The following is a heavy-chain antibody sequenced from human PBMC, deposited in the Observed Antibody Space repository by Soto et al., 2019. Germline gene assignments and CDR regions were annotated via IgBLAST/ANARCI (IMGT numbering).Heavy chain of an antibody. D-gene: IGHD2-2*01. CDR1: GGSFSGYY. CDR3: ERTDSSTHPYYFDY. Sequence: SETLSLTCAVYGGSFSGYYWSWIRQPPGKGLEWIGEINHSGSTNYNPSLKSRVTISVDTSKNQFSLKLSSVTAADTAVYYCERTDSSTHPYYFDYWGQGTLVTVSS. V-gene: IGHV4-34*01. J-gene: IGHJ4*02. CDR2: INHSGST.